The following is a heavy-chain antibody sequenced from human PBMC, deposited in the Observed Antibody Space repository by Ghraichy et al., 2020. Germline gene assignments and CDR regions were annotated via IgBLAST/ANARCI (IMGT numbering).Heavy chain of an antibody. CDR1: GFTFRDYA. V-gene: IGHV3-23*01. CDR2: IYGHGYDP. D-gene: IGHD3-10*01. CDR3: AKFRGHPHTRSFLDY. J-gene: IGHJ4*02. Sequence: GGSLRLSCAASGFTFRDYAMAWVRLAPGKGLEWVSGIYGHGYDPMYADSVRGRFTMSRDNSQNILYLQMNSLRAEDTAVYYCAKFRGHPHTRSFLDYWGQGTPVTVSS.